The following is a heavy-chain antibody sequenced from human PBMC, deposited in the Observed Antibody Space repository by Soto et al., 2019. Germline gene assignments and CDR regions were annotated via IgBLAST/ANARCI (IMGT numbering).Heavy chain of an antibody. D-gene: IGHD3-22*01. Sequence: GGSLRLSCAASGFTFSSYAMHWVRQAPGKGLEWVAVISYDGSNKYYADSVKGRFTISRDNSKNTLYLQMNSLRAEDTAVYYCAREEYYYDSSGYYGEYGMDVWGQGTTVTVSS. CDR3: AREEYYYDSSGYYGEYGMDV. CDR1: GFTFSSYA. J-gene: IGHJ6*02. CDR2: ISYDGSNK. V-gene: IGHV3-30-3*01.